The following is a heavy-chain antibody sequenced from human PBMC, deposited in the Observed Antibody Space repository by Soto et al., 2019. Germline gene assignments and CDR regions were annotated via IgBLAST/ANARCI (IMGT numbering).Heavy chain of an antibody. CDR3: ARSYSSSWYLSIGWFDP. D-gene: IGHD6-13*01. J-gene: IGHJ5*02. Sequence: QVQLVQSGAEVKKPGSSVKVSCKASGGTFSSYAISWVRQAPGQGLEWMGGIIPIFGTANYAQKFQGRVTFTADESTSTAYMELSSLRSEDTAVYYCARSYSSSWYLSIGWFDPWGQGTLVTVSS. CDR1: GGTFSSYA. CDR2: IIPIFGTA. V-gene: IGHV1-69*01.